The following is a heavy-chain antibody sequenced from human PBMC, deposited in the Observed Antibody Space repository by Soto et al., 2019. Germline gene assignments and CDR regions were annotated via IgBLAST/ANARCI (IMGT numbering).Heavy chain of an antibody. Sequence: SETLSLTCTVSGGSISSGGYYWSWIRQHPGKGLEWIGYIYYGGSTYYNPSLKSRVTISVDSSKNQFSLKLSSVTAADTAVYYCATDGRSTGAPRTDYYMDVWGKGTTVTVSS. CDR1: GGSISSGGYY. D-gene: IGHD2-2*01. J-gene: IGHJ6*03. CDR2: IYYGGST. CDR3: ATDGRSTGAPRTDYYMDV. V-gene: IGHV4-31*03.